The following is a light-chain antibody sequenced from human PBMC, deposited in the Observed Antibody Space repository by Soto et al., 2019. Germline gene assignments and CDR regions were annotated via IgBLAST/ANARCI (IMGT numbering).Light chain of an antibody. J-gene: IGKJ2*01. CDR3: QQYGSSPPMYT. CDR1: QSVSSSY. Sequence: EIVLTQSPGTLSLSPGERATLSCRASQSVSSSYLAWYQQKPGQAPRHLIYGAYSRATGIPDRFSGSGSGTDFTLTISRLEPEDFAVYYCQQYGSSPPMYTFGQGTKLEIK. CDR2: GAY. V-gene: IGKV3-20*01.